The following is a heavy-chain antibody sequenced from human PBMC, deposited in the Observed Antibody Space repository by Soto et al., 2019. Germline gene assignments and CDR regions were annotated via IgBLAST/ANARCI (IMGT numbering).Heavy chain of an antibody. J-gene: IGHJ5*02. CDR3: ARDSCSGGSCYSNWFDP. Sequence: SETLSLTCTVSGGSISSYYWSWIRQPPGKGLEWIGYIYYSGSTNYNPSLKSRVTISVDTSKNQFSLKLSSVTAADTAVYYCARDSCSGGSCYSNWFDPWGQGTLVTVSS. CDR2: IYYSGST. CDR1: GGSISSYY. D-gene: IGHD2-15*01. V-gene: IGHV4-59*01.